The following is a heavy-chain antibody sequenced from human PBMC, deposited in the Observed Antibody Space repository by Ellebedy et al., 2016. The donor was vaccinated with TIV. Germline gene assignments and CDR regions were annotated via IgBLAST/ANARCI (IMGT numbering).Heavy chain of an antibody. CDR3: ARVMTTVTLIDAFDI. CDR1: GYTFISYG. Sequence: AASVQVSCKASGYTFISYGISWVRQAPGQGLEWMGRIIPILGIANYAQKFQGRVTMTRDTSTSTVYMELSSLRSEDTAVYYCARVMTTVTLIDAFDIWGQGTTVTVSS. CDR2: IIPILGIA. D-gene: IGHD4-17*01. J-gene: IGHJ3*02. V-gene: IGHV1-69*04.